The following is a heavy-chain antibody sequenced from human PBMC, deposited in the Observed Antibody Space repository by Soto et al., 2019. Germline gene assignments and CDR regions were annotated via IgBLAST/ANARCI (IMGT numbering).Heavy chain of an antibody. CDR1: GFTFSSYG. Sequence: GGSLRLSCAASGFTFSSYGMHWVRQAPGKGLEWVAVISYDGSNKYYADSVKGRFTVSRDKSKNTLYLQVNSLRAEDTAVYYCAKDPGYYDILTGPDYWGQGTLVTVSS. CDR2: ISYDGSNK. V-gene: IGHV3-30*18. J-gene: IGHJ4*02. D-gene: IGHD3-9*01. CDR3: AKDPGYYDILTGPDY.